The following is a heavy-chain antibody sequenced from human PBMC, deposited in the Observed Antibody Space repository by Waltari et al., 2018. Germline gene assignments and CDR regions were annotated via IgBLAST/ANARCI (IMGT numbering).Heavy chain of an antibody. Sequence: EVQLVQSGPAVNKPVEYLKVTCKGTRDSFTNHWHGSVRQIHGKGLEWMAIIYPGDSDTRYSPSFHGQVTISADKSICPAYLQWISLKASDTSLSYCARQNKGYPYYYMDVWGNGTPVTVSS. CDR3: ARQNKGYPYYYMDV. D-gene: IGHD5-12*01. CDR2: IYPGDSDT. J-gene: IGHJ6*03. V-gene: IGHV5-51*01. CDR1: RDSFTNHW.